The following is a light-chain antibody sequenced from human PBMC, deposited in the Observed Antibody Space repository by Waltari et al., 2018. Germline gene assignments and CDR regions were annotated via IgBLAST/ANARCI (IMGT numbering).Light chain of an antibody. CDR3: SSFAGNDIWV. J-gene: IGLJ3*02. Sequence: QSALTQPASLSGSPRQSVTISCTGTNSDIGGYNNVSWYQHHSGKAPKLMICDVSDRPSGVSDRFSGSKSGDTASLTISELQFDDEADYYCSSFAGNDIWVFGGGTKLTVL. CDR2: DVS. CDR1: NSDIGGYNN. V-gene: IGLV2-14*03.